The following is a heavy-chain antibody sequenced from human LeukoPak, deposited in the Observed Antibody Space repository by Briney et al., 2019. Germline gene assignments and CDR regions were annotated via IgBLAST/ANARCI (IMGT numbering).Heavy chain of an antibody. CDR2: ISGDGGST. CDR3: AKELSITIFGVVIPYYYYGMDV. CDR1: GFTFDDYA. Sequence: GGSLRLSCAASGFTFDDYAMHWVRQAPGKGLEWVSLISGDGGSTYYADSVKGRFTISRDNSKNTLYLQMNSLRAEDTAVYYCAKELSITIFGVVIPYYYYGMDVWGQGTTVTVSS. D-gene: IGHD3-3*01. J-gene: IGHJ6*02. V-gene: IGHV3-43*02.